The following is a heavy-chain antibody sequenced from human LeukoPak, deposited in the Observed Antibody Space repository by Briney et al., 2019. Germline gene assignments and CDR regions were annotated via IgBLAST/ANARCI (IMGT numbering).Heavy chain of an antibody. D-gene: IGHD3-3*01. CDR3: ARVDWSGYSSGLDY. J-gene: IGHJ4*02. V-gene: IGHV3-7*01. CDR2: IKQDGSEK. CDR1: RFTFSSYW. Sequence: GGSLRLSCAASRFTFSSYWMSWVRPPGGKGLEWVANIKQDGSEKLYLDSVRGRCTSSRDNVKNSVYLKMTSLRAEDTAVYYCARVDWSGYSSGLDYWGQGTLVTVSS.